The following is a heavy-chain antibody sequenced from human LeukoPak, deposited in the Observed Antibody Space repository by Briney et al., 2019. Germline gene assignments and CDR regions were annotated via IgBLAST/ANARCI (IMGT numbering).Heavy chain of an antibody. CDR2: ITSNSDGGTT. V-gene: IGHV3-15*01. Sequence: GGSLRLSCAASGFIVSSNYMTWVRQAPGKGLEWVGRITSNSDGGTTDYAAPVKGRFTISRDDTQHTLYLQMNSLKTEDTAVYYCTTFGSDAFDIWGQGTMVTVSS. J-gene: IGHJ3*02. CDR3: TTFGSDAFDI. D-gene: IGHD3-16*01. CDR1: GFIVSSNY.